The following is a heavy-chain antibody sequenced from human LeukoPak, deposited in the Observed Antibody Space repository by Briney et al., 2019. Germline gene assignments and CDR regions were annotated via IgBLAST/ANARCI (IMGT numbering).Heavy chain of an antibody. CDR2: ISAYNGNT. CDR3: ARDRTIAAAGTPDY. CDR1: GYTFDSYG. D-gene: IGHD6-13*01. V-gene: IGHV1-18*01. Sequence: GASVKVSCKASGYTFDSYGINWVRQAPGQGLEWMGWISAYNGNTNYAQKLQGRVTMTTDTYTSTAYMELRSLRSDDTAVYYCARDRTIAAAGTPDYWGQGTLVTVSS. J-gene: IGHJ4*02.